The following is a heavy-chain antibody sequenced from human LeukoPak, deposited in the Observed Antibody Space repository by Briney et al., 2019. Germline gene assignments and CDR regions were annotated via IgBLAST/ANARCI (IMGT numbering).Heavy chain of an antibody. CDR1: GFTFRNSL. CDR2: IKQEGTEK. J-gene: IGHJ4*02. D-gene: IGHD3-10*01. Sequence: GGSLRLSCAASGFTFRNSLMSWVRPAPGKGLEWVANIKQEGTEKNYVDSVKGRFTISRDNARNSLYLQMNSLRAEDTAVYYCARDGGGPLDWGQGTLVTVSS. V-gene: IGHV3-7*01. CDR3: ARDGGGPLD.